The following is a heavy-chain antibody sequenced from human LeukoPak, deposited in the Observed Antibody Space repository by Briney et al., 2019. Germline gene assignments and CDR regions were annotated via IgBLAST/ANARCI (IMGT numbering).Heavy chain of an antibody. CDR1: GFTFSDYY. J-gene: IGHJ4*02. V-gene: IGHV3-11*01. D-gene: IGHD6-13*01. Sequence: PGGSLRLSCAVSGFTFSDYYMSWIRQAPGKGLEWVSYISSGGSSISHAESVKGRFTTSRDNAENSLYLQMNSLRAEDTAVYYCARRAAGGRCFDYWGQGTLVTVSS. CDR3: ARRAAGGRCFDY. CDR2: ISSGGSSI.